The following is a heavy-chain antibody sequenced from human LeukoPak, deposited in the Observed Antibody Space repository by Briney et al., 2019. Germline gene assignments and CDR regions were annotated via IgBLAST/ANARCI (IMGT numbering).Heavy chain of an antibody. Sequence: PGGSLRLSCAASGFTFSSYSMNWVRQAPGKGLEWVSSISSSSSYIYYADSVKGRFTISRDNAKNSLYLQMNSLRAEDTAVYYCARVKSSGWSTFDYWGQGTLVTVSS. D-gene: IGHD6-19*01. J-gene: IGHJ4*02. CDR1: GFTFSSYS. CDR2: ISSSSSYI. CDR3: ARVKSSGWSTFDY. V-gene: IGHV3-21*01.